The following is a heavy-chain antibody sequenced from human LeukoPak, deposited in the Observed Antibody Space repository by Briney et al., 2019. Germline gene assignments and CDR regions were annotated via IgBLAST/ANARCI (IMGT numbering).Heavy chain of an antibody. CDR2: IYSSGST. J-gene: IGHJ6*02. Sequence: SETLSLTCAVSGGSISTYFWSWIRQPPGKGLEWIGYIYSSGSTNYNPSLKSRVSISVDTSKNEFSLKLSSVTAADTAVYYCVREVQYQSLYCGGGICYPHAMDVWGQGTTVTVSS. V-gene: IGHV4-59*01. CDR3: VREVQYQSLYCGGGICYPHAMDV. D-gene: IGHD2-15*01. CDR1: GGSISTYF.